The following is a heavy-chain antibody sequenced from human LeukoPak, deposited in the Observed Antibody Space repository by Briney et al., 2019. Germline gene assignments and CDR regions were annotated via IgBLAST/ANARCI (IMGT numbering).Heavy chain of an antibody. V-gene: IGHV4-61*02. Sequence: SQTLSLTCTVSGGSISSGSYYWSWIRQPAGKGLEWIGRIYTSGSTDYNPSLKSRVAISLDTSKNQFSLKLSSVTAADTAVYYCARDPVPPYYDILSTDNWGQGTLVTVSS. CDR3: ARDPVPPYYDILSTDN. D-gene: IGHD3-9*01. CDR2: IYTSGST. CDR1: GGSISSGSYY. J-gene: IGHJ4*02.